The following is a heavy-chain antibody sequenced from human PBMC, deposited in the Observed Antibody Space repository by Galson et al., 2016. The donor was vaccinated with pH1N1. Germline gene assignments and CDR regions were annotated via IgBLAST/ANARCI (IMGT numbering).Heavy chain of an antibody. J-gene: IGHJ4*02. Sequence: PRLSCAASGFTVSSNYMSWVRQAPGKGLEWVSVIYSGGRTYYADSEKGRFTISRDNSKNTLYLQMNSLRDEDTAAYYCARVGGSSEWGYYFDYWGQGRLVTVSS. CDR2: IYSGGRT. V-gene: IGHV3-66*02. CDR3: ARVGGSSEWGYYFDY. D-gene: IGHD3-16*01. CDR1: GFTVSSNY.